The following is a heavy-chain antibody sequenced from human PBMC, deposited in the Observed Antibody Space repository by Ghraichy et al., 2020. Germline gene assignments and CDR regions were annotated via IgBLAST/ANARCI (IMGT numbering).Heavy chain of an antibody. CDR2: INHSGST. V-gene: IGHV4-34*01. CDR3: ARVYQDYYVVD. D-gene: IGHD3-16*01. J-gene: IGHJ4*02. CDR1: GGSFSGYY. Sequence: SQTLSLTCAVYGGSFSGYYWSWIRQPPGKGLEWIGEINHSGSTNYNPSLKSRVTISVDTSKNQFSLKLSSVTAADTAVYYCARVYQDYYVVDWGQGTLVTVSS.